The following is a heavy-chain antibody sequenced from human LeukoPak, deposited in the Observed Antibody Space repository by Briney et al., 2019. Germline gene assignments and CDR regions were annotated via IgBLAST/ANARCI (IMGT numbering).Heavy chain of an antibody. Sequence: GASVKVSCKASGYTFTGYYMHWVRQAPGQGLEWMGRINPNSGGTNYAQKFQGRVTMTRDTSISTAYMELSRLRSDDTAVYYCARGYDYYDSGGYIDYWGQGTLVTVSS. CDR3: ARGYDYYDSGGYIDY. V-gene: IGHV1-2*06. CDR2: INPNSGGT. CDR1: GYTFTGYY. J-gene: IGHJ4*02. D-gene: IGHD3-22*01.